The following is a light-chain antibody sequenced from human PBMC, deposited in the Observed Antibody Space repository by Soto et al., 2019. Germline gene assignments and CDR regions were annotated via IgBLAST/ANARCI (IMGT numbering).Light chain of an antibody. J-gene: IGKJ1*01. CDR3: QQRQTWPRT. Sequence: ALSLSRATLSSXPGDXVTLXXRASQAVNTRLAWYQHKPGHAPRLLIYIASNRPAGIPARFSGSGSGTDFTLTISGVEPQDFAIYYRQQRQTWPRTFGQGTKVDIK. CDR2: IAS. CDR1: QAVNTR. V-gene: IGKV3-11*01.